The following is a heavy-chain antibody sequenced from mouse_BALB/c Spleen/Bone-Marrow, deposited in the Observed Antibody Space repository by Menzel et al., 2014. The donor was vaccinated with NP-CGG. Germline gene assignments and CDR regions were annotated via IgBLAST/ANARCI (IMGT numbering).Heavy chain of an antibody. CDR1: GYTFTSYW. V-gene: IGHV1S22*01. CDR3: TRNYGSSYPSWFAY. CDR2: IYPGSGST. D-gene: IGHD1-1*01. J-gene: IGHJ3*01. Sequence: LQQSGPELVRPGASVKLSCKASGYTFTSYWMHWVKQRHGQGLEWIGNIYPGSGSTNYDEKFKSKGTLTVDTSSSTAYMHLSSLTSEDSAVYYCTRNYGSSYPSWFAYWGQGTLVTVSA.